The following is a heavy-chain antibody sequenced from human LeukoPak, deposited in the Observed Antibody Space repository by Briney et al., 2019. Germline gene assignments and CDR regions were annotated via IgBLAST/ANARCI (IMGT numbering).Heavy chain of an antibody. J-gene: IGHJ4*02. CDR3: ARGRRGRWELPIDY. CDR1: GGSISSGDYY. V-gene: IGHV4-30-4*01. Sequence: PSETLSLTCTVSGGSISSGDYYWSWIRQPPGKGLEWIGYIYYSGSTYYNPSPKSRVTISVDTSKNQFSLKLSSVTAADTAVYYCARGRRGRWELPIDYWGQGTLVTVSS. D-gene: IGHD1-26*01. CDR2: IYYSGST.